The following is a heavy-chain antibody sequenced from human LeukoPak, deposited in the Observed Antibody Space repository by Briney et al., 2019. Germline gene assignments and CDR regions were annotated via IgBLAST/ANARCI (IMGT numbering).Heavy chain of an antibody. CDR1: GFTVSSNY. J-gene: IGHJ4*02. CDR3: ASGKGGHYLSAIDY. Sequence: HPGGSLRLSCAASGFTVSSNYMSWVRQAPGKGLEWVSVIYSGGSTYYADSVKGRFTISRDNSKNTLYLQMNSLRAEDTAVYYCASGKGGHYLSAIDYWGQGTLVTVSS. V-gene: IGHV3-66*01. D-gene: IGHD3-22*01. CDR2: IYSGGST.